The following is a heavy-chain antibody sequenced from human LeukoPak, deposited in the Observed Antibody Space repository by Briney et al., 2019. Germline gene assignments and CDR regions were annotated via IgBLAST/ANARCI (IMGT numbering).Heavy chain of an antibody. CDR2: INHSGST. Sequence: PSETLSLTCAVYGGSFSGYYWSWIRQPPGKGLEWIGEINHSGSTNYNPSLKSRVTISVDTSKNQFSLKLSSVTAADTAVYYCARGGIVVVAAMSWFDPWGQGTLVPVSS. J-gene: IGHJ5*02. D-gene: IGHD2-15*01. CDR1: GGSFSGYY. V-gene: IGHV4-34*01. CDR3: ARGGIVVVAAMSWFDP.